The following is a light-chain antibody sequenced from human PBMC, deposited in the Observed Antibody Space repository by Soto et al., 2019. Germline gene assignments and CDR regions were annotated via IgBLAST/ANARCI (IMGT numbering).Light chain of an antibody. CDR1: QTVGTS. CDR2: GAS. Sequence: EIVLTQSPATLSVSPGERATLSCMSSQTVGTSLVWYQQKPGQAPSLLIYGASTRAAGIPARFSGSGSGTDFTLTISSLQSEDFAVYYCQQHNAWPLTVGGGTEVEIK. V-gene: IGKV3-15*01. CDR3: QQHNAWPLT. J-gene: IGKJ4*01.